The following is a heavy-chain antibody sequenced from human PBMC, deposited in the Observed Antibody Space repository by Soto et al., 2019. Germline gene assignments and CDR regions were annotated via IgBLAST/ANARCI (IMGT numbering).Heavy chain of an antibody. Sequence: PSETLSLTCAVSSGSISSSNWWSWVRQPPGKGLEWIGEIYHSGSTNYNPSLKSRVTISVDKSKNQFSLKLSSVTAADTAVYYCARASMVRGRYYYYYMDVWGKGTTVTVSS. CDR3: ARASMVRGRYYYYYMDV. V-gene: IGHV4-4*02. CDR1: SGSISSSNW. D-gene: IGHD3-10*01. J-gene: IGHJ6*03. CDR2: IYHSGST.